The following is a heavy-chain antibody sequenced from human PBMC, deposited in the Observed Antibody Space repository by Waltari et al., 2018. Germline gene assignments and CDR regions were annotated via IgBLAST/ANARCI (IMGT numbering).Heavy chain of an antibody. J-gene: IGHJ4*02. CDR3: AKVGWEGRYSSGGGSDFDY. CDR2: SYIGGST. CDR1: GFTFSSYA. V-gene: IGHV3-23*03. D-gene: IGHD5-18*01. Sequence: EVQLLESGGGLVQPGGSLRLSCAASGFTFSSYAMSWVRQAPGKGLEWVSVSYIGGSTYYADAGKGRFNIARDNSKNTLDLQMNSLGAEDTAVYYCAKVGWEGRYSSGGGSDFDYWGQGTLVTVSS.